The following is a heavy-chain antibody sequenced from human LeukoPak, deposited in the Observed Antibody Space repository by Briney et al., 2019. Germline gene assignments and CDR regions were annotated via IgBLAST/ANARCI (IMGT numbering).Heavy chain of an antibody. Sequence: SETLSLTCTVSGGSISSSSYYWGWIRQPPGKGLEWIGSIYYSGSTYYNPSLKSRVTISVDTSKNQFSLKLSSVTAADTAVYYCARDGVYYDSSDGRGDDAFDIWGQGTMVTVSS. CDR3: ARDGVYYDSSDGRGDDAFDI. J-gene: IGHJ3*02. V-gene: IGHV4-39*07. CDR1: GGSISSSSYY. CDR2: IYYSGST. D-gene: IGHD3-22*01.